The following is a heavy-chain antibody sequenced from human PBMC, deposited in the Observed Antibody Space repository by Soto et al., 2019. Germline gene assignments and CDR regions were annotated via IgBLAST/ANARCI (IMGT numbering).Heavy chain of an antibody. J-gene: IGHJ6*02. V-gene: IGHV5-51*01. D-gene: IGHD3-9*01. CDR2: IYPGGSDT. CDR1: GYSFTSYW. CDR3: TRQPTYYDILTGYYNTRTYYYYGMDV. Sequence: GESLKISCKGSGYSFTSYWIGWVRQMPGKGLEWMGIIYPGGSDTRYSPSFQGQVTISADKSISTAYLQWSSLKASDTAMYYCTRQPTYYDILTGYYNTRTYYYYGMDVWGQGTTVTVSS.